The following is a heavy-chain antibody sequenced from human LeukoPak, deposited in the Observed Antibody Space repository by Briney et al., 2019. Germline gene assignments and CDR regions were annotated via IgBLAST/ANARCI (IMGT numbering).Heavy chain of an antibody. CDR2: INPNSGGT. CDR3: ARVGSLSSGWYPSRGYYFDY. D-gene: IGHD6-19*01. Sequence: ASVKVSCKASGYTFTGYYMHWVRQAPGQGLEWMGWINPNSGGTNYAQKFQGRVTMTRDTSISTACMELSRLRSDDTAVYYCARVGSLSSGWYPSRGYYFDYWGQGTLVTVSS. J-gene: IGHJ4*02. V-gene: IGHV1-2*02. CDR1: GYTFTGYY.